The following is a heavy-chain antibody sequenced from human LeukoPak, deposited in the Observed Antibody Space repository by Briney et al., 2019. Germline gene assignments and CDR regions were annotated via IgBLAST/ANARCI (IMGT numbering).Heavy chain of an antibody. V-gene: IGHV4-34*01. CDR2: INHSGST. J-gene: IGHJ4*02. Sequence: SETLSLTCAVYGGSFSGYYWSWIRQPPGKGLEWIGEINHSGSTNHNPSLKSRVTISVDTSKNQFSLKLSSVTAADTAVYYCARSYDSSGYWAYWGQGTLVTVSS. CDR1: GGSFSGYY. CDR3: ARSYDSSGYWAY. D-gene: IGHD3-22*01.